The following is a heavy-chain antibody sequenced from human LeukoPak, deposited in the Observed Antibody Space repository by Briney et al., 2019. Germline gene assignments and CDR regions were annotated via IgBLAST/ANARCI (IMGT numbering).Heavy chain of an antibody. CDR1: GFTLGTYW. CDR3: AKSDWFDP. J-gene: IGHJ5*02. Sequence: GGSLRLSCATSGFTLGTYWMNWLRRAPGKGLEWVSRIRYDGGSAMYSESVQGRFTISRDNARNMVYLQMDSLRVEDTAVYYCAKSDWFDPCGQGVLVTVSS. V-gene: IGHV3-74*03. CDR2: IRYDGGSA.